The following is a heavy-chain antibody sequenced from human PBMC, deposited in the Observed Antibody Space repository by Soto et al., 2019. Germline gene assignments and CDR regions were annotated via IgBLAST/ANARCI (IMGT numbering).Heavy chain of an antibody. Sequence: EVQLLESGGGLVQPGGSLRLSCAASGFTFSSYAMSWVRQAPGKGLELVSAISGSGGSTYYADSEKGRFTISRDNSKNTLYLQMNSLRAEDTAVYYCAKDGPYSGWYGWFDPWGQGTLVTVSS. D-gene: IGHD6-19*01. CDR1: GFTFSSYA. CDR2: ISGSGGST. V-gene: IGHV3-23*01. CDR3: AKDGPYSGWYGWFDP. J-gene: IGHJ5*02.